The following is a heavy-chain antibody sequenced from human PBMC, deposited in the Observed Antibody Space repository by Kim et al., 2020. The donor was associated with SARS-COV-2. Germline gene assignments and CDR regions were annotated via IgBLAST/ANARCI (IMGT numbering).Heavy chain of an antibody. CDR3: ARGFEYSSSNWFDP. V-gene: IGHV4-34*01. J-gene: IGHJ5*02. CDR1: GGSFSGYY. CDR2: INHSGST. Sequence: SETLSLTCAVYGGSFSGYYWSWIRQPPGKGLEWIGEINHSGSTNYNPSLKSRVTISVDTSKNQFSLKLSSVTAADTAVYYCARGFEYSSSNWFDPWGQGT. D-gene: IGHD6-6*01.